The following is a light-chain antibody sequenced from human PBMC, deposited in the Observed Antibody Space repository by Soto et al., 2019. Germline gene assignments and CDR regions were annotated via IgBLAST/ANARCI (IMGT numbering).Light chain of an antibody. Sequence: DIQMTQSPSSLSASVGDRVTITCRASQSISIYLNWYQQKPGRAPKLLIHAASGLQSGVASRFSGSGYGAHFTLTISSLQPEDSATYYCQQSFSIFPWTFGQGTKVDIK. CDR2: AAS. CDR3: QQSFSIFPWT. V-gene: IGKV1-39*01. CDR1: QSISIY. J-gene: IGKJ1*01.